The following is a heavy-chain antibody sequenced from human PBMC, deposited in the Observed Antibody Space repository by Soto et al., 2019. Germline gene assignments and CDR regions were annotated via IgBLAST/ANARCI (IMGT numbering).Heavy chain of an antibody. CDR3: ARERYQVISDGMDV. Sequence: QVQLVQSGADVKTPGASVRVSCKASGYTFTGYYVHWVREAPGQGLGWMGWINPETGATSYAQKFQGRVSLSRDTSINTAFLELGRLRFDDAAVYFCARERYQVISDGMDVWGQGATVTVSS. CDR2: INPETGAT. D-gene: IGHD2-2*01. V-gene: IGHV1-2*02. CDR1: GYTFTGYY. J-gene: IGHJ6*02.